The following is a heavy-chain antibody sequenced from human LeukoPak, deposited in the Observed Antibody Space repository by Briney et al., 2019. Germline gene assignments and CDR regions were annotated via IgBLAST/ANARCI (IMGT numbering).Heavy chain of an antibody. CDR1: GFTFSSYS. CDR2: ISSSSSYI. Sequence: PGGSLRLSCAASGFTFSSYSMNWVRQAPGKGLEWVSSISSSSSYIYYADSVKGRFTISRDNSKNTLYLQMNSLRAEDTAVYYCAKSSGSYIFYFDYWGQGTLVTVSS. CDR3: AKSSGSYIFYFDY. J-gene: IGHJ4*02. V-gene: IGHV3-21*04. D-gene: IGHD1-26*01.